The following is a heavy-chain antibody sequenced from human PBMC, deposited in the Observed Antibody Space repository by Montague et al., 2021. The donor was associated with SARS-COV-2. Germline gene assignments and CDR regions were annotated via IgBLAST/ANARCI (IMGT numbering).Heavy chain of an antibody. CDR3: AKGRRMTSQGAFVTDLEDYSGLGV. CDR1: DFIFGNYD. CDR2: ITGSGRTT. D-gene: IGHD3-16*01. V-gene: IGHV3-23*01. J-gene: IGHJ6*02. Sequence: SLRLSCAASDFIFGNYDMHWVRQAPGKGLEWVSGITGSGRTTYYAESVQGRFTLSRDNSKNTLSLQMNGLRAEDTAVYYCAKGRRMTSQGAFVTDLEDYSGLGVWGQGTTVTVSS.